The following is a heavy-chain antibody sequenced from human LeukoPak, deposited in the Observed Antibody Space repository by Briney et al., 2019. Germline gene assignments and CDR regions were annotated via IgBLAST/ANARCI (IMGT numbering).Heavy chain of an antibody. V-gene: IGHV3-21*01. J-gene: IGHJ3*02. Sequence: PGGSLRLSCAASGFXFSSYCINWVRQAPGKGLEWVSSISSSSSYIYYADSVKGRFTISRDNAKNSLYLQMNSLRAEDTAVYYCASDDYYDTSAHSDVAFDIWGQGTMVTVSS. CDR1: GFXFSSYC. CDR3: ASDDYYDTSAHSDVAFDI. D-gene: IGHD3-22*01. CDR2: ISSSSSYI.